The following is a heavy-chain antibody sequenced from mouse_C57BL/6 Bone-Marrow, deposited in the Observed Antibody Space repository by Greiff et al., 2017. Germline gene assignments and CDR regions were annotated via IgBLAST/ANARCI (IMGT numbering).Heavy chain of an antibody. J-gene: IGHJ3*01. Sequence: EVKLVESGGGLVKPGGSLTLSCAASGFTFSDSGMHWVRQAPEKGLEWVAYISSGSSTIYYADTVKGRFTISRDNAKNTLFLQMTSLRSEDTAMYYCARPRFYGNSWFAYWGQGTLVTVSA. V-gene: IGHV5-17*01. CDR1: GFTFSDSG. CDR2: ISSGSSTI. D-gene: IGHD2-1*01. CDR3: ARPRFYGNSWFAY.